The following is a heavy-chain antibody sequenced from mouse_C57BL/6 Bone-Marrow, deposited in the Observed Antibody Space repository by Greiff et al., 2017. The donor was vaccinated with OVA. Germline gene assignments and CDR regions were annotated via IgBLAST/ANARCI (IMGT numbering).Heavy chain of an antibody. J-gene: IGHJ3*01. CDR1: GYTFTSYW. CDR2: IYPGSGST. V-gene: IGHV1-55*01. CDR3: AGGCYHGAWFAY. Sequence: VQLQQPGAELVKPGASVKMSCKASGYTFTSYWITWVKQRPGQGLEWIGDIYPGSGSTNYNEKFKSKATLTVDTSSSTAYMQLSSLTSEDSAVYYCAGGCYHGAWFAYWGQGTLVTVSA.